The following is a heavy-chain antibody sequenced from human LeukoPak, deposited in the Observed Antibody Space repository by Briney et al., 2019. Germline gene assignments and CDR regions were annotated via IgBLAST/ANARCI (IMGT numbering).Heavy chain of an antibody. CDR3: ARGGSSSFDI. V-gene: IGHV3-7*01. D-gene: IGHD3-16*01. Sequence: GGSLRLSCAASGFTFSNYWMNWVRQAPGKGLEWVANINQHGSEKNYVDSVEGRFTISRDNAKNSLSLQMNSLRAEDTAVYYCARGGSSSFDIWGQGTMVTVSS. J-gene: IGHJ3*02. CDR2: INQHGSEK. CDR1: GFTFSNYW.